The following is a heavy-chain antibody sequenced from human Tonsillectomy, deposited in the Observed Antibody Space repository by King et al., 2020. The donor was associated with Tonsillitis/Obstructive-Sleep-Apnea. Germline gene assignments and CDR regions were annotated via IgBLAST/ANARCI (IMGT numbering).Heavy chain of an antibody. V-gene: IGHV3-11*01. CDR1: GFTFSDYY. CDR2: ISSSGSTI. Sequence: VQLVESGGGLVKPGGSLRLSCAASGFTFSDYYMSWIRQAPGKGLEWVSYISSSGSTIYYADSVKGRFTISRDNAKNSLYLQMNSLRAEDTAVYYCARDIGYCSSTSCLPDYYYYYMDVWGKGTTVTVSS. D-gene: IGHD2-2*01. CDR3: ARDIGYCSSTSCLPDYYYYYMDV. J-gene: IGHJ6*03.